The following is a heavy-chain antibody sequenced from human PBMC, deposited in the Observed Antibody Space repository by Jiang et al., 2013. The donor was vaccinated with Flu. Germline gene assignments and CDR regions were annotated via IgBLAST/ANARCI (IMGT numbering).Heavy chain of an antibody. CDR1: GFTLSNYA. CDR3: AKDTTGRDNDFWSGYFYDY. V-gene: IGHV3-23*01. D-gene: IGHD3-3*01. Sequence: QLLESGGGLVQPGGSLRLSCAASGFTLSNYAMSWVRQASGKGLEWVATISSTGSSTFHADSVMGRFTISRDKSKNTLYLQMNSLRAEDTAVYYCAKDTTGRDNDFWSGYFYDYWGQGALVTVSS. J-gene: IGHJ4*02. CDR2: ISSTGSST.